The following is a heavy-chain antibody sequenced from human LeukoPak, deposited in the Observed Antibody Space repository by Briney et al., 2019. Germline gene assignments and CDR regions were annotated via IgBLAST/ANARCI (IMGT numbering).Heavy chain of an antibody. D-gene: IGHD1-1*01. CDR1: GFTFSSYA. CDR3: TRLEGYNTTHP. Sequence: GGSLRLSCAASGFTFSSYAMSWVRQAPGKGLEWVSAISGSGGSTYYADSVKGRFTISRDNSKNTLYLQMNSLKTEDTAVYYCTRLEGYNTTHPWGQGTLVTVSS. J-gene: IGHJ5*02. V-gene: IGHV3-23*01. CDR2: ISGSGGST.